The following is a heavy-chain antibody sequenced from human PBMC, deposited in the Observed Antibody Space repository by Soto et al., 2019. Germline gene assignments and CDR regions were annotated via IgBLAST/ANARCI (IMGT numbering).Heavy chain of an antibody. Sequence: EVQLLESGGGLVQPGGSLRLSCAASGFTFSSYAMSWVRQAPGKGLEWVSAISGSGGSTYYADSVKGRFTISRDNSKNTLYLQMNSPRAEDTAVYYCAKGYHYDLTQHYDYWGQGTLVTVSS. J-gene: IGHJ4*02. CDR2: ISGSGGST. CDR3: AKGYHYDLTQHYDY. V-gene: IGHV3-23*01. D-gene: IGHD3-3*01. CDR1: GFTFSSYA.